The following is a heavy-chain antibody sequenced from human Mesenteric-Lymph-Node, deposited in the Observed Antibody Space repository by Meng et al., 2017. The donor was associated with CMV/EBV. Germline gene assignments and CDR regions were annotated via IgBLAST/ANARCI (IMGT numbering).Heavy chain of an antibody. V-gene: IGHV5-51*01. J-gene: IGHJ4*02. CDR3: ARSLQAWNYLHY. CDR2: IYPHDSDT. CDR1: GYSFISYW. D-gene: IGHD3-16*02. Sequence: GGSLRLSCEGSGYSFISYWIGWVRQTPGKGLEWMGIIYPHDSDTRYNPSFQGQVTISVDKSINTAYLQWSSLKASDTAVYYCARSLQAWNYLHYWGQGTLVTVSS.